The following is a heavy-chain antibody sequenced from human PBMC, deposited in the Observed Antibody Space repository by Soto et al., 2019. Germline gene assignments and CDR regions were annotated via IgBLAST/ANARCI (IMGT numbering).Heavy chain of an antibody. J-gene: IGHJ3*02. V-gene: IGHV1-69*06. CDR2: IIPIFGTA. CDR3: ARDLSQWLVRKGDDFDI. CDR1: GGTFSSYA. Sequence: SVEVSCKASGGTFSSYAISWVRQAPGQGLEWMGGIIPIFGTANYAQKFQGRVTITADKSTSTAYMELSSLRSEDTAVYYCARDLSQWLVRKGDDFDIWGQGTMVTVSS. D-gene: IGHD6-19*01.